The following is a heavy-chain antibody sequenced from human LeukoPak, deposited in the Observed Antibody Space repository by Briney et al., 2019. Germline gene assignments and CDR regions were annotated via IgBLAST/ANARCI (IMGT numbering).Heavy chain of an antibody. J-gene: IGHJ5*02. CDR2: MYYRGST. V-gene: IGHV4-59*01. CDR1: GPSISSYD. D-gene: IGHD6-19*01. Sequence: SETLSLTFTVSGPSISSYDWGWSRQPPGKGLGWIGYMYYRGSTNYNPSLKSRVTISVDTSKNQFSLKLSSVTGADTAVYYCARESIAVAGTSPYNWFDPWGQGTLVTVSS. CDR3: ARESIAVAGTSPYNWFDP.